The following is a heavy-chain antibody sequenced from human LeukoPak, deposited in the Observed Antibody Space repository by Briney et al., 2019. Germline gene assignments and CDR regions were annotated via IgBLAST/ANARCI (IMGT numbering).Heavy chain of an antibody. Sequence: GGSLRLSCAASGFTFSSYAMNWVRQAPGRGLEWVSSISGSGNTLYYADSVKGRFTISKDNSKNTLYLQMNSLRAEDTAIYYCAKDKGTYSSSSYYYMDVWGKGTTVTVSS. CDR1: GFTFSSYA. J-gene: IGHJ6*03. D-gene: IGHD6-6*01. CDR3: AKDKGTYSSSSYYYMDV. CDR2: ISGSGNTL. V-gene: IGHV3-23*01.